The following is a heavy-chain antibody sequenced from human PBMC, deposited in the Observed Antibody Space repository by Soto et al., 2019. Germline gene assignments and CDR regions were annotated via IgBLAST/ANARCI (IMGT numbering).Heavy chain of an antibody. CDR3: AKIAEVSLSNLAS. J-gene: IGHJ4*02. CDR2: VSGSGLST. V-gene: IGHV3-23*01. D-gene: IGHD3-16*02. CDR1: GFTFSSHA. Sequence: PGGSLRLSCAASGFTFSSHAITWVRQAPGKGLEWVSAVSGSGLSTYYAESVKGRFTISRDNSKNTVYLQMNSLRAGDTAVYYCAKIAEVSLSNLASWGRGTLVTVSS.